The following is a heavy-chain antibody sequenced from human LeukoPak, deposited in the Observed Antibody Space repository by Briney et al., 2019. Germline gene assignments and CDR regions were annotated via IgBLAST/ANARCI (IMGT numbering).Heavy chain of an antibody. D-gene: IGHD5-18*01. V-gene: IGHV1-18*01. Sequence: ASVTVSSKPSVYTFRIYGIGWVRQAPRQGLERMGWISAGNGNTNYAQKVQGRVTMTTDTSTSTAYMELRSLRSDDTAVYFCARDLARGYSYGYNAFDIWGQGTMVTVSS. CDR1: VYTFRIYG. CDR3: ARDLARGYSYGYNAFDI. J-gene: IGHJ3*02. CDR2: ISAGNGNT.